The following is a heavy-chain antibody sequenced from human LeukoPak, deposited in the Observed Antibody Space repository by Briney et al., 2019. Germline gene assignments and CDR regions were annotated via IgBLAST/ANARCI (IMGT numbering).Heavy chain of an antibody. J-gene: IGHJ4*02. CDR1: GFTVSSYW. CDR3: VPSIAARPYY. D-gene: IGHD6-6*01. V-gene: IGHV3-74*01. CDR2: INSDGSST. Sequence: PGGSLRLSCAASGFTVSSYWMHWVRQAPGKGLVWVSRINSDGSSTSYADSVKGRFTISRDNAKNTLYLQMNSLRAEDTAVYYCVPSIAARPYYWGQGTLVTVSS.